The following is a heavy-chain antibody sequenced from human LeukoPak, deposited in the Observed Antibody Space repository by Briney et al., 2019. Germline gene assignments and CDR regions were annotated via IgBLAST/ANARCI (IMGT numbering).Heavy chain of an antibody. CDR2: ISSSSSYI. J-gene: IGHJ6*01. Sequence: AGSLSLSCAASGFTFSSYSMKWVGQAPGMGLVWVSSISSSSSYIYYTDSVKGRFTISRANAENSLYLHMNSLRAEDTAVYYCARGSEGYCSGGGWYYGRHVWGQGTTDTVPT. CDR3: ARGSEGYCSGGGWYYGRHV. V-gene: IGHV3-21*01. CDR1: GFTFSSYS. D-gene: IGHD2-15*01.